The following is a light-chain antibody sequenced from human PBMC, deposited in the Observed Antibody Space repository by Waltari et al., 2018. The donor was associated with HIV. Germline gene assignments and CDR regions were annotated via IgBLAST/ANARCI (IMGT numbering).Light chain of an antibody. V-gene: IGKV4-1*01. CDR3: QQYYDTPYT. J-gene: IGKJ2*01. CDR1: QSILSTADNRHY. CDR2: WAS. Sequence: DIVMTQSPDSLAVSLGERATINCKSSQSILSTADNRHYLAWYQKGPGPAPNLLIYWASTRESGVPDRFSGSGSGTDFTLTISSLQAEDVAVYYCQQYYDTPYTFGQGTKLDI.